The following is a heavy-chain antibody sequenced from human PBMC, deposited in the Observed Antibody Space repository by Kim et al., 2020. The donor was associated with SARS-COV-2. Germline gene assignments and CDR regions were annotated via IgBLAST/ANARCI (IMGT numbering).Heavy chain of an antibody. CDR3: ARHQGSYNWFDP. CDR2: VYHSGII. CDR1: GGSISSGNYY. V-gene: IGHV4-39*01. J-gene: IGHJ5*02. Sequence: SETLSLTCTVSGGSISSGNYYWDWIRQSPGRGLEWIGNVYHSGIIYYNPSLKSRVTMSVDTSKNQFFLKLSPVTAADTAVYFCARHQGSYNWFDPWGQGSLVTVSS.